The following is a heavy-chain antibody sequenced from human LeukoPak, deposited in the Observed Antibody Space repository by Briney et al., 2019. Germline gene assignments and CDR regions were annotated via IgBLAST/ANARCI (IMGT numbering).Heavy chain of an antibody. Sequence: SETLSLTCTVSGGSIGSYYWSWIRQPPGKGLEWIGYIYYSGSTNYNPSLKSRVTISVDTSKNQFSLKLSSVTAADTAVYYCARRAGWAYYYDSSGYWYFDYWGQGTLVTVSS. CDR2: IYYSGST. D-gene: IGHD3-22*01. J-gene: IGHJ4*02. CDR1: GGSIGSYY. V-gene: IGHV4-59*08. CDR3: ARRAGWAYYYDSSGYWYFDY.